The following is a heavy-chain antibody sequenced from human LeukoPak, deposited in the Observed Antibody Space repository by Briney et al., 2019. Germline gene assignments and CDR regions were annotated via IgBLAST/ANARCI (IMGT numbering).Heavy chain of an antibody. CDR3: ARGDGQWLLRDSYYYMDV. CDR2: INPNSGGT. D-gene: IGHD6-19*01. J-gene: IGHJ6*03. V-gene: IGHV1-2*02. Sequence: GASVKVSCKASGYTFTGYYMHWVRQAPGQGLEWMGWINPNSGGTNYAQKFRGRATMTRDTSISTAYMELRGLRSDDTAVYYCARGDGQWLLRDSYYYMDVWGKGTAVTISS. CDR1: GYTFTGYY.